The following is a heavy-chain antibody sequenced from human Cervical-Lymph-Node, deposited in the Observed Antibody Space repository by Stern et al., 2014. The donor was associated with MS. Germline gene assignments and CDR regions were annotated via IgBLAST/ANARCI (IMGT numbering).Heavy chain of an antibody. D-gene: IGHD2-15*01. CDR1: GGTFSSSYA. Sequence: QVQLVQSGAEVKKPGSSVNVSCKASGGTFSSSYAVSWVRQAPGPGLEWMGRIIPIIGLANYAQKFQTRFTITADKSSSTVYMKLSSLTSEDTALYYCARGIVTNRPAATLHNLFDPWGQGTLVTVSS. CDR2: IIPIIGLA. V-gene: IGHV1-69*04. J-gene: IGHJ5*02. CDR3: ARGIVTNRPAATLHNLFDP.